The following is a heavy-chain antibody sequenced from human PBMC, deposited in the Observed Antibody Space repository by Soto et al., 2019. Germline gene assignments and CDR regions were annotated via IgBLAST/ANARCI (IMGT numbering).Heavy chain of an antibody. D-gene: IGHD2-15*01. J-gene: IGHJ4*02. Sequence: QVQLVQSGAEVKKPGASVKVSCKASGYTFTSYAMHWVRQAPGQRLEWMGWINAGNGNTKYSQKYQGRXTXTXDXXASTAYMELSSLRSEDTAVYYCARGPGGPDGPGDYWGQGTLVTVSS. CDR2: INAGNGNT. CDR3: ARGPGGPDGPGDY. CDR1: GYTFTSYA. V-gene: IGHV1-3*01.